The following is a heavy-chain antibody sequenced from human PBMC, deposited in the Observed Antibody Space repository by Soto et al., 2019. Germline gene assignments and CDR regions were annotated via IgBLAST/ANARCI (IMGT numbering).Heavy chain of an antibody. Sequence: QVQLQESGPGQVKPSETLFLTCTVSGGSVSSGTYYWSWIRQPAGKGLEWMGYIYRGSPNYNPSLESRATISVDTSRTQFSLMLSSVTAAATAVYYCSRDQGLGAGYFALWGRGTLVTVSS. CDR1: GGSVSSGTYY. V-gene: IGHV4-61*01. CDR2: IYRGSP. J-gene: IGHJ2*01. CDR3: SRDQGLGAGYFAL. D-gene: IGHD7-27*01.